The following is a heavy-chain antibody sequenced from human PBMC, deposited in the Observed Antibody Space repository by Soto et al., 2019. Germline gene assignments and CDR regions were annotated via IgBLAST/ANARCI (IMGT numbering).Heavy chain of an antibody. D-gene: IGHD3-22*01. Sequence: PWGSLRLSCAASGFTVSSNYMSWVRQAPGKGLEWVSVIYSGDTTNYGDSVKGRFTISRGNSKNTLYLQMNNLRAEDTAVYYCARARGYYESRGYSGYFFDFWGQGMLVTVSS. CDR1: GFTVSSNY. CDR2: IYSGDTT. J-gene: IGHJ4*02. CDR3: ARARGYYESRGYSGYFFDF. V-gene: IGHV3-53*01.